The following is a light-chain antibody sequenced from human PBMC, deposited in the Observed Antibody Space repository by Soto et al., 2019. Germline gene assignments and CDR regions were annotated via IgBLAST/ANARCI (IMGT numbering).Light chain of an antibody. CDR2: DAS. CDR1: QSVSSY. CDR3: TQRSTWPWT. V-gene: IGKV3-11*01. J-gene: IGKJ1*01. Sequence: IVLTQSPATLSLSPGARATLSCRAGQSVSSYLACYQQKPGQAPRLLIYDASNRATGIPARFSGTGAGAAYTPAICSPEPDDFAVYYCTQRSTWPWTSGQGTKVEIK.